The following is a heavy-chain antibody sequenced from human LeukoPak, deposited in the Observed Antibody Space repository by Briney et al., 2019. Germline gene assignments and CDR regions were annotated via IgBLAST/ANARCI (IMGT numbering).Heavy chain of an antibody. V-gene: IGHV4-39*02. CDR3: ARDRGDYVWGSYRSAPYYYYYMDV. D-gene: IGHD3-16*02. J-gene: IGHJ6*03. CDR2: IYFSGGT. Sequence: SETLSLTCTVSGDSISSSNCYWGWIRQPPGKGLEWIGSIYFSGGTYYNASLKSRVTISVDTSKNQFSLKLSSVTAADTAVYYCARDRGDYVWGSYRSAPYYYYYMDVWGKGTTVTISS. CDR1: GDSISSSNCY.